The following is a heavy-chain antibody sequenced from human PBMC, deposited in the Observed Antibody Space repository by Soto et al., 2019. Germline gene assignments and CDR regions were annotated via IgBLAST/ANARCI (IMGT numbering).Heavy chain of an antibody. CDR1: GFTFSSYS. CDR3: ARVYLGNNYDFWSGYQRGFDY. D-gene: IGHD3-3*01. CDR2: ISSSSSYI. J-gene: IGHJ4*02. Sequence: PGGSLRLSCAASGFTFSSYSMNWVRQAPGKGLEWVSSISSSSSYIYYADSVRGRFTISRDNAKNSLYLQMNSLRAEDTAVYYCARVYLGNNYDFWSGYQRGFDYWGQGTLVTVSS. V-gene: IGHV3-21*01.